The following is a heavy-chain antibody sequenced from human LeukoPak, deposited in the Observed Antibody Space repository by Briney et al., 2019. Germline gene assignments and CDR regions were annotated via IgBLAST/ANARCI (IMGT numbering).Heavy chain of an antibody. Sequence: SETLSLTCTVSGGSISSYYWSWIRQPAGKGLEWIGRIYTSGSTNYNPSLKSRVTISVDTSKSQFSLKLSSATAADTAVYYCATGRSIRYFDYWGQGTLLTVSS. CDR1: GGSISSYY. CDR2: IYTSGST. V-gene: IGHV4-4*07. D-gene: IGHD3-9*01. CDR3: ATGRSIRYFDY. J-gene: IGHJ4*02.